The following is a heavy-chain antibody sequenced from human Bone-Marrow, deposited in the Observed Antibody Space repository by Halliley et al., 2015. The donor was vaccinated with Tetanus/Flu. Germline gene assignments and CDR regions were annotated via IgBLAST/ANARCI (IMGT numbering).Heavy chain of an antibody. V-gene: IGHV3-53*01. D-gene: IGHD2-21*02. CDR2: SGGST. J-gene: IGHJ3*02. CDR3: ARGGVVVTATYALDI. Sequence: SGGSTYYADSVKGRFTISRDNVKNTVYLQMNSLRAEDTAVYYCARGGVVVTATYALDIWGQGTMVTVSS.